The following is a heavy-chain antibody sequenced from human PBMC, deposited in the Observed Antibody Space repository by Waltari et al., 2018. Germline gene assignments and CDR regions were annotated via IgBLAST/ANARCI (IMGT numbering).Heavy chain of an antibody. CDR1: GFTFSSYG. J-gene: IGHJ6*02. CDR3: ARDGTVLPTAYYYYGMDV. V-gene: IGHV3-33*01. Sequence: QVQLVESGGGVVQPGRSLRLSCAASGFTFSSYGMHWVRQAPGKGLEGVAVIWYVGSNKYYADSGKGRFTISRDNSKNTLYLQMNSLRAEDTAVYYCARDGTVLPTAYYYYGMDVWGQGTTVTVSS. CDR2: IWYVGSNK. D-gene: IGHD1-1*01.